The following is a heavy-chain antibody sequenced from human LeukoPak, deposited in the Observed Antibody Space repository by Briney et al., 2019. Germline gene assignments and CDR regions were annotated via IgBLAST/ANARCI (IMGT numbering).Heavy chain of an antibody. CDR3: ARPLHDYSKYWFDP. CDR1: GYPFTNYW. CDR2: IYPGGSDT. D-gene: IGHD4-11*01. V-gene: IGHV5-51*01. Sequence: GESLKIPCKGSGYPFTNYWIGWVRQMPGKGLEWMGIIYPGGSDTRYSPSFQGQVTISADKSISTAYLQWNSLKASDTAMYYCARPLHDYSKYWFDPWGQGTLVTVSS. J-gene: IGHJ5*02.